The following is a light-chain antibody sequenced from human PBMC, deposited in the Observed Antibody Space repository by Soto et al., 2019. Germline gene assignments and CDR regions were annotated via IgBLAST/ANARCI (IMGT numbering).Light chain of an antibody. V-gene: IGKV3-20*01. CDR2: GAS. CDR1: QSVSSSY. CDR3: QQHGTSPIT. J-gene: IGKJ5*01. Sequence: EIGLTESPATVSSSRGEKATLSCMASQSVSSSYLAWYQQKPGQAPRLLIYGASSRATGIPDRFSGSGSGTDFTLTISRLEPDDFAVYYCQQHGTSPITFGQGTRLEIK.